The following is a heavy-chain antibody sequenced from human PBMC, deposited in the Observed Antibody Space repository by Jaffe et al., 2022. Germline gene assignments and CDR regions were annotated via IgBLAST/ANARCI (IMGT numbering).Heavy chain of an antibody. V-gene: IGHV3-53*04. Sequence: EVQLVESGGGLVQPGGSLRLSCAASGFTVSSNYMSWVRQAPGKGLEWVSVIYSGGSTYYADSVKGRFTISRHNSKNTLYLQMNSLRAEDTAVYYCATSLYYYDSSGYYYVGAFDIWGQGTMVTVSS. D-gene: IGHD3-22*01. CDR3: ATSLYYYDSSGYYYVGAFDI. CDR2: IYSGGST. J-gene: IGHJ3*02. CDR1: GFTVSSNY.